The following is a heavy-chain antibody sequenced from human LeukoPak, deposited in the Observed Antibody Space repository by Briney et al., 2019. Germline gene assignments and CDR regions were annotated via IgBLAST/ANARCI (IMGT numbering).Heavy chain of an antibody. Sequence: SQTLSLTCTVSGGSISSGGYYWSWIRQHPGKGLEWIGEINHSGSTNYNPSLKSRVTISVDTSKNQFSLKLSSVTAADTAVYYRARGNHLHSSSWADWGQGTLVTVSS. CDR3: ARGNHLHSSSWAD. V-gene: IGHV4-31*03. D-gene: IGHD6-13*01. CDR1: GGSISSGGYY. CDR2: INHSGST. J-gene: IGHJ4*02.